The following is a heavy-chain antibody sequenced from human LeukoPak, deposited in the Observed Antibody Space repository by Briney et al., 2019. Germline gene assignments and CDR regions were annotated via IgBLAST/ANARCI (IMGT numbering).Heavy chain of an antibody. CDR1: GYTFTGYY. D-gene: IGHD1-26*01. Sequence: GASVKVSCKASGYTFTGYYMHWVRQAPGQGLEWMGRIDPDTGGTYYAQKFQGRVTLTRDTSINTAYMDLSRLRSDDTAVFYCSRSLSGNFYNFDYWGQGTLVTVSS. CDR3: SRSLSGNFYNFDY. J-gene: IGHJ4*02. V-gene: IGHV1-2*06. CDR2: IDPDTGGT.